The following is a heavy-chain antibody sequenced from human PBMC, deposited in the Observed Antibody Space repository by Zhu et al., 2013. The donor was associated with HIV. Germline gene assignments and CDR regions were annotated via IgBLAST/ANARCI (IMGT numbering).Heavy chain of an antibody. D-gene: IGHD4-17*01. V-gene: IGHV1-69*01. CDR3: ARWDYGGNSGLVYYYGMDV. CDR2: IIPIFGTA. Sequence: QVQLVQSGAEVKKPGSSVKVSCKASGGTFSSYAISWVRQAPGQGLEWMGGIIPIFGTANYAQKFQGRVTITADESTSTAYMELSSLRSEDTAVYYCARWDYGGNSGLVYYYGMDVWGQGTTVTVSS. J-gene: IGHJ6*02. CDR1: GGTFSSYA.